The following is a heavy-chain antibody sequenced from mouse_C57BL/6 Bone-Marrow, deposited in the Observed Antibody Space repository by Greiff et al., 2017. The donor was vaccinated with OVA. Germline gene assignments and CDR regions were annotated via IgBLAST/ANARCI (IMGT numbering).Heavy chain of an antibody. CDR3: ARDPTACPRLYFDY. CDR1: GYTFTSYW. Sequence: QVQLQQPGAELVKPGASVKMSCKASGYTFTSYWITWVKQRPGQGLEWIGDIYPGSGSTNYNEKFKSKATLTVDTSSSTAYMQLSSLTSEDSAVYYWARDPTACPRLYFDYWGQGTTLTVYS. CDR2: IYPGSGST. D-gene: IGHD1-2*01. J-gene: IGHJ2*01. V-gene: IGHV1-55*01.